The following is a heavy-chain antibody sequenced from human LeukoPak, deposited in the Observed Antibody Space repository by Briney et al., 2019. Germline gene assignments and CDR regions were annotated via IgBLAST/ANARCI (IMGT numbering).Heavy chain of an antibody. D-gene: IGHD4-17*01. J-gene: IGHJ4*02. Sequence: PGGSLRLSSVVSGFDFSGFSMSWVRQAPGKGLEWVSGISGSGGSTYYADSVKGRFTISRDNSKNTLYLQMNSLRAEDTAVYYCAKSGRLGLRGTFFDYWGQGALVTVSS. V-gene: IGHV3-23*01. CDR3: AKSGRLGLRGTFFDY. CDR1: GFDFSGFS. CDR2: ISGSGGST.